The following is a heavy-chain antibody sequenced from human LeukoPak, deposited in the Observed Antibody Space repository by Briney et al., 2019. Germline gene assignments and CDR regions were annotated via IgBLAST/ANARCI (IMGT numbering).Heavy chain of an antibody. V-gene: IGHV3-7*01. CDR2: IRQDGSEK. CDR1: GSTFTSYW. J-gene: IGHJ4*02. CDR3: ARDGDGYKSTPFDY. D-gene: IGHD5-24*01. Sequence: GGSLRLSCAASGSTFTSYWMSWVRQAPGKGLGWVANIRQDGSEKYYVDSVKGRFTISRDNAKNSLYLQMNSLRVEDTAVYYCARDGDGYKSTPFDYWGQGTLVTVSS.